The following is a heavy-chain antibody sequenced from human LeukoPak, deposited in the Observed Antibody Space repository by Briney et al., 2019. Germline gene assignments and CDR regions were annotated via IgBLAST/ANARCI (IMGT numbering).Heavy chain of an antibody. V-gene: IGHV1-46*01. Sequence: GASVKVSCKASGYTFTSYYIHWVRQAPGQGLEWMGIINPSGGSTNYAQKFQVRVTITRDTSTSTLYMELSSLKSEDAAVYYCARVGSGMDVWGQGTTVTVSS. J-gene: IGHJ6*02. CDR1: GYTFTSYY. CDR3: ARVGSGMDV. CDR2: INPSGGST.